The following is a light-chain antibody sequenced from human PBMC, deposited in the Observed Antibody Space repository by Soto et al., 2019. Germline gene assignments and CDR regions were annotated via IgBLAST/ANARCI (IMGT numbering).Light chain of an antibody. J-gene: IGLJ2*01. Sequence: QPVLTQSPSASASLGASVKLTCTLSSGHSTHAIAWHQQQPEKGPRYLMKLNNDGSHTKGDGIPDRFSGSSSGAERYLTISSLQSEDEADYYCQTWGTGIQVFGGGTQLTVL. CDR3: QTWGTGIQV. V-gene: IGLV4-69*01. CDR1: SGHSTHA. CDR2: LNNDGSH.